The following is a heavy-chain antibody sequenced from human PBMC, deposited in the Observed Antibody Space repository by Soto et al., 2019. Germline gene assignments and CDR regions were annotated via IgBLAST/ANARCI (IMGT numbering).Heavy chain of an antibody. CDR1: GFTFSTYA. V-gene: IGHV3-23*01. Sequence: GGSLRLSCATSGFTFSTYAMTWVRQVPGRGLQWVSTILPDETGFYTVSVKGRFTISRDNYRGIVYLQMNDLWVEDAAIYYYAKDRLTTSGQRFYFESWGQGSLVPVYS. CDR3: AKDRLTTSGQRFYFES. J-gene: IGHJ4*02. CDR2: ILPDETG.